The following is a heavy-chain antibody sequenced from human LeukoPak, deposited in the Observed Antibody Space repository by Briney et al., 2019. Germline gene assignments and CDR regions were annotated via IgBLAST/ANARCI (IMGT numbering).Heavy chain of an antibody. J-gene: IGHJ5*02. CDR3: ARAPSSFGWFDP. CDR2: INPNSGGT. CDR1: GYTFTGYY. Sequence: ASVKVSCKASGYTFTGYYMHWVRQAPGQGLEWMGWINPNSGGTSYAQKFQGRVAMTRDMSTSTVYMELSSLRSEDTAVYYCARAPSSFGWFDPWGQGTLVTVSS. D-gene: IGHD3-3*01. V-gene: IGHV1-2*02.